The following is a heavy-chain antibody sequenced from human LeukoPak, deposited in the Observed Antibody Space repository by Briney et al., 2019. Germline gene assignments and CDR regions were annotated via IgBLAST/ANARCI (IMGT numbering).Heavy chain of an antibody. V-gene: IGHV1-3*03. CDR1: GYTFTIYA. Sequence: ASVKVSCKAFGYTFTIYAMHWVRQAPGQRLEWMGWINAGNGNTKYSQEFQGRVTITRDTSASTAYMELSSLRSEDMAVYYCARGGVVPAAYFDYWGQGTLVTVSS. CDR3: ARGGVVPAAYFDY. D-gene: IGHD2-2*01. CDR2: INAGNGNT. J-gene: IGHJ4*02.